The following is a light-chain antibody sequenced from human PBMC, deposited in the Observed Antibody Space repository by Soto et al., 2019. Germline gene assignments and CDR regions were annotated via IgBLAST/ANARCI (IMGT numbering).Light chain of an antibody. CDR3: ATWDDSVSAWV. J-gene: IGLJ3*02. CDR2: GND. CDR1: SSNIGSNS. Sequence: QSVLTQPPSASGTPGQRVTISCSGSSSNIGSNSVNWYHQLPGTAPKLLMYGNDQRPSGVPDRFSGSKSDTSASLAISGLQSEDEADYYCATWDDSVSAWVFGGGTKLTVL. V-gene: IGLV1-44*01.